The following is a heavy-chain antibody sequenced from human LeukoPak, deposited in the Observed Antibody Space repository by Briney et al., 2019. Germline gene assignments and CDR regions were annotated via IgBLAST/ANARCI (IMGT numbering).Heavy chain of an antibody. CDR2: IWHDGSNK. CDR1: GFTFSSYG. J-gene: IGHJ6*02. D-gene: IGHD1-26*01. Sequence: PGGSLRLSCAASGFTFSSYGMHWVRQAPGKGLEWVAVIWHDGSNKYYADSVKGRYTISRDNSKNALYLQMNSLRAEDTAVYYCARAQTGASYSYYYYYGMDVWGQGTTVTVSS. CDR3: ARAQTGASYSYYYYYGMDV. V-gene: IGHV3-33*01.